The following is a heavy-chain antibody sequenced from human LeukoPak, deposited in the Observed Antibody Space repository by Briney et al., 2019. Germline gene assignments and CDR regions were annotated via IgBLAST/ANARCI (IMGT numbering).Heavy chain of an antibody. CDR3: AREGKYCSSTSCYPGAFDI. J-gene: IGHJ3*02. Sequence: ASVKVSCKASGYTFTSYGITWVRQAPGQGLEWMGWISANRGNTNYAQNLQGRVTMTTDTFTSTAYMELRSLRSDDTAVYYCAREGKYCSSTSCYPGAFDIWGQGTMVTVSS. V-gene: IGHV1-18*01. CDR2: ISANRGNT. D-gene: IGHD2-2*01. CDR1: GYTFTSYG.